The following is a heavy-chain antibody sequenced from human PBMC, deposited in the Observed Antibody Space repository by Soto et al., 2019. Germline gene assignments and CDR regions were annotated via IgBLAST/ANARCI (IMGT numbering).Heavy chain of an antibody. D-gene: IGHD3-22*01. Sequence: ASVKVSCKASGYTFTGYYMHWVRQAPGQGLEWMGGIIPIFGTANYAQKFQGRVTITADKSTSTAYMELSSLRSEDTAVYYCARGGYYYDSSGYYPPRGYYFDYWGQGTLVTVSS. V-gene: IGHV1-69*06. CDR2: IIPIFGTA. J-gene: IGHJ4*02. CDR3: ARGGYYYDSSGYYPPRGYYFDY. CDR1: GYTFTGYY.